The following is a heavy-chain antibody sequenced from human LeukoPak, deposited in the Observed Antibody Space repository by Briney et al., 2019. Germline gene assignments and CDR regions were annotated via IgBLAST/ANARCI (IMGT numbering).Heavy chain of an antibody. J-gene: IGHJ6*03. CDR2: LYTGGST. CDR3: ARDFLRQEGDTRFYYYYMDV. D-gene: IGHD3-16*01. Sequence: SETLSLTCNVSGESISSGPTYWSWIRQSAGRGLEWIGRLYTGGSTNYNPSLKNRVTISVDTSKNQFSLKLSSVTAADTAVYFCARDFLRQEGDTRFYYYYMDVWGKGTTVTVSS. V-gene: IGHV4-61*02. CDR1: GESISSGPTY.